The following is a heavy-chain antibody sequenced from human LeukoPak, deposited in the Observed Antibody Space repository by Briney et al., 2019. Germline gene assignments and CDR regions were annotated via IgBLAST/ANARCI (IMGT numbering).Heavy chain of an antibody. CDR3: ARERRTNNYYYYMDV. CDR2: IKQDGSEK. V-gene: IGHV3-7*01. D-gene: IGHD2-2*01. J-gene: IGHJ6*03. Sequence: GGSLRLSCAASGFTISSYWMSWVRQAPGKGLEWVANIKQDGSEKYYVDSVKGRFTISRDNAKNSLYLQMNSLRAEDTAVYYCARERRTNNYYYYMDVWGKGTTVTVSS. CDR1: GFTISSYW.